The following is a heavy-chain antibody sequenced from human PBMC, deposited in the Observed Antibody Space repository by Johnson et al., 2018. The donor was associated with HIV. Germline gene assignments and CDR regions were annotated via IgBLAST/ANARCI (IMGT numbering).Heavy chain of an antibody. CDR3: ASSQGSGEGAFDI. D-gene: IGHD2-21*01. CDR1: GFSFRSYW. CDR2: IKQDGSEK. Sequence: VQLVESGGGLVRPGGSLRLSCAASGFSFRSYWMSWVRQAPGKGLEWVANIKQDGSEKYYVDSLKGRFTISRDNAKNSLYLQMNSLRGEDTAVYYCASSQGSGEGAFDIWGQGTMVTVSS. J-gene: IGHJ3*02. V-gene: IGHV3-7*03.